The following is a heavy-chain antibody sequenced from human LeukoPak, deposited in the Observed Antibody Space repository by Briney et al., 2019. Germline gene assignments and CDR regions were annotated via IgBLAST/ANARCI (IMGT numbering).Heavy chain of an antibody. J-gene: IGHJ6*02. CDR3: AKEGRSTSWDYYYGMDV. Sequence: GGSLRLSCAASGFTFSSYAMSWVRRAPGKGLEWVSAISGSGGSTYYADSVKGRFTISRDNSKNTLYLQMNSLRAEDTAVYYCAKEGRSTSWDYYYGMDVWGQGTTVTVSS. D-gene: IGHD2-2*01. CDR2: ISGSGGST. V-gene: IGHV3-23*01. CDR1: GFTFSSYA.